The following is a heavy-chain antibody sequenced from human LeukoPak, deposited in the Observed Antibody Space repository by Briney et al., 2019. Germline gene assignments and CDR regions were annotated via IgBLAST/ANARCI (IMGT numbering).Heavy chain of an antibody. CDR2: INPKSGGT. CDR3: ARELGGYSGYDYGY. J-gene: IGHJ4*02. Sequence: ASVKVSFKSSGYTFTGYYMHWVRQAPGQGLEWMGWINPKSGGTNYAQKFQGRVTMTRDTSISTAYMELSRLRSDDTAVYYCARELGGYSGYDYGYWGQGTLVTVSS. V-gene: IGHV1-2*02. D-gene: IGHD5-12*01. CDR1: GYTFTGYY.